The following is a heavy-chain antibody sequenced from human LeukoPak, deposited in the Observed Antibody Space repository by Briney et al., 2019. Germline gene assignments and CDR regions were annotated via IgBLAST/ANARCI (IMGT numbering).Heavy chain of an antibody. CDR3: AREVTMVRGIKD. Sequence: SETLSLTCTVSGGSISSYYWSWIRQPPGKGLEWIGYIYYSGSTSYNPSLKSRVTISVNTSKNQFSPKLSSVTAADTAVYYCAREVTMVRGIKDWGQGTLVTVSS. J-gene: IGHJ4*02. D-gene: IGHD3-10*01. CDR1: GGSISSYY. CDR2: IYYSGST. V-gene: IGHV4-59*01.